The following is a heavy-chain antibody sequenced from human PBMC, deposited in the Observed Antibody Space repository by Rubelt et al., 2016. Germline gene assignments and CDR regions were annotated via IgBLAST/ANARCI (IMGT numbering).Heavy chain of an antibody. CDR2: ISSGSGTI. J-gene: IGHJ4*02. CDR3: ARGSVVAAPHIDH. D-gene: IGHD2-15*01. CDR1: GLTVSSNY. Sequence: EVQLVESGGGLIQPGGSLRLSCAASGLTVSSNYMTWVRQVPGKGLEWVSYISSGSGTIYYSDSVKGRFTISRDNAKNSLYLQINSLRAEDSAVYYCARGSVVAAPHIDHWGQGTLVTVSS. V-gene: IGHV3-48*04.